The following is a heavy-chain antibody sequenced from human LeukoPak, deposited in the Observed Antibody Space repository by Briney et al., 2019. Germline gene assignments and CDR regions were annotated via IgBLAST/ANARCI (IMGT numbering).Heavy chain of an antibody. Sequence: GGSLRLSCAASGFTFSSCAMSWARQAPGKGLEWVSAISGSGGSTSYADSVKGRFTISRDNSKNTLYLQMNSLRAEDTAVYYCAKDQSLSSGYYYRPYYFDYWGQGTLVTVSS. CDR1: GFTFSSCA. D-gene: IGHD3-22*01. CDR3: AKDQSLSSGYYYRPYYFDY. CDR2: ISGSGGST. J-gene: IGHJ4*02. V-gene: IGHV3-23*01.